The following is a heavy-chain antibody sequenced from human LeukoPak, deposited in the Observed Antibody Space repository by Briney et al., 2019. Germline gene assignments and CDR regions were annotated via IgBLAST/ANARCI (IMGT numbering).Heavy chain of an antibody. V-gene: IGHV3-23*01. CDR3: AKGSYYDSSGSFYFDY. J-gene: IGHJ4*02. Sequence: HPGGSLRLSCAVSGFTFSKYAMNWVRQAPGKGLEWVSGIYGSGGSKFYADSVKGRFTISRDNSKNTLYVQVNSLGTEDTAAYYCAKGSYYDSSGSFYFDYWGQGTLVTVSS. CDR2: IYGSGGSK. CDR1: GFTFSKYA. D-gene: IGHD3-22*01.